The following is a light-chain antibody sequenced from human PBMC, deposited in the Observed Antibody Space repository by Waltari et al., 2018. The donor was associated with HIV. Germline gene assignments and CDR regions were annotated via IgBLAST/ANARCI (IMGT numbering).Light chain of an antibody. CDR3: FSYTSSSTLYV. Sequence: QSALTQPASVSGSPGQSITISCTGTSSDVGGYNYVSWYQQHPGKAPKLMLYEVSNRPSRVSNRFSCSTSGNTGSLTISGLQAEDDADYYCFSYTSSSTLYVFGTAPKVTVL. V-gene: IGLV2-14*01. CDR2: EVS. J-gene: IGLJ1*01. CDR1: SSDVGGYNY.